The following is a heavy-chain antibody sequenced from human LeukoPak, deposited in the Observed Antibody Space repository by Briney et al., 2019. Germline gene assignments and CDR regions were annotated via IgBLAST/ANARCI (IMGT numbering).Heavy chain of an antibody. J-gene: IGHJ3*02. D-gene: IGHD6-13*01. CDR3: ARHLIAASTTDRSPFDI. CDR2: IYPGDSDT. CDR1: GYSFTNYW. Sequence: GESLKISCKGSGYSFTNYWIGWVRQMPGEGLEWMGIIYPGDSDTTYNPPLRGQVTISADKSINTAYLQWSSLKASDTAMYYCARHLIAASTTDRSPFDIWGQGTMVTVSS. V-gene: IGHV5-51*01.